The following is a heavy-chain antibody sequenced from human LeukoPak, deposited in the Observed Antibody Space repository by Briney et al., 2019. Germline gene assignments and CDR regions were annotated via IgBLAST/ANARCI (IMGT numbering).Heavy chain of an antibody. CDR2: INQSRSP. J-gene: IGHJ4*02. CDR1: GGSFSGYY. Sequence: SEALSLTCAVFGGSFSGYYWSWIRQSPGKGLEWLGEINQSRSPNYNPSPGSRVTISVDTSKNQFSLSVNSLTAADTAVYYCARRRNWNDVLDYWGQGTLVTVS. D-gene: IGHD1-1*01. V-gene: IGHV4-34*01. CDR3: ARRRNWNDVLDY.